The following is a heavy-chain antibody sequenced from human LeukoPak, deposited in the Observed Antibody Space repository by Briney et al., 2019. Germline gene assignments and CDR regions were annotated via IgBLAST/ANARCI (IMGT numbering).Heavy chain of an antibody. CDR2: IKEDGTET. D-gene: IGHD5-24*01. Sequence: GGSLRLSCAASGFTFSNYWMSWVRLAPGKGLEWVANIKEDGTETYYVDSVKGRFTISRDNAKNSLYLQMNSLRVEDTAVYYCAKEGRSLQTYWGQGTLVTVSS. V-gene: IGHV3-7*03. CDR1: GFTFSNYW. J-gene: IGHJ4*02. CDR3: AKEGRSLQTY.